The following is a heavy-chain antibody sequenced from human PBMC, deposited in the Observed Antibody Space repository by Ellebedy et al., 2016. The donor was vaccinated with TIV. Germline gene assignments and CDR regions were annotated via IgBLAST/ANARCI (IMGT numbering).Heavy chain of an antibody. V-gene: IGHV3-9*01. CDR2: ISWNSGSI. J-gene: IGHJ4*02. Sequence: GGSLRLXXAASGFTFDDYAMHWVRQAPGKGLEWVSGISWNSGSIGYADSVKGRFTISRDNAKSSLYLQMNSLRAEDTALYYCAKGTSGSYYGSLDYWGQGTLVTVSS. CDR3: AKGTSGSYYGSLDY. CDR1: GFTFDDYA. D-gene: IGHD1-26*01.